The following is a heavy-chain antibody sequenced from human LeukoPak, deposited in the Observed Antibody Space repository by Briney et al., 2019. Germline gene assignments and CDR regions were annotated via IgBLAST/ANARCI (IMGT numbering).Heavy chain of an antibody. Sequence: ASVKVSCKASGYTFTSYGISWVRQAPGQGLEWMGWISAYNGNTNYAQKLQGRVTMTTDTSTSTAYMELRSLRSDDTAVYYCARFRDSYSSSWYRYYYYYYGMDVWGQGTTVTVSS. D-gene: IGHD6-13*01. CDR2: ISAYNGNT. CDR3: ARFRDSYSSSWYRYYYYYYGMDV. V-gene: IGHV1-18*01. CDR1: GYTFTSYG. J-gene: IGHJ6*02.